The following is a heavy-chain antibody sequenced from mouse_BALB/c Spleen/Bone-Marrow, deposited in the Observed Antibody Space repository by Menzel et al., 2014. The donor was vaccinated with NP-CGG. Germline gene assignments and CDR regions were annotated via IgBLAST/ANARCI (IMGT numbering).Heavy chain of an antibody. Sequence: EVQRVGSGAELVKPGASVKLSCTASGFNIKDTYLHWVKQRPEQGLDWIGRIDPAIFTKYDPKFQGKATITADTSSNTAYLHLSSLTSEDTAVYYCASYRYGWYFDVWGAGTTVTVSS. CDR2: IDPAIFT. V-gene: IGHV14-3*02. CDR3: ASYRYGWYFDV. CDR1: GFNIKDTY. D-gene: IGHD2-14*01. J-gene: IGHJ1*01.